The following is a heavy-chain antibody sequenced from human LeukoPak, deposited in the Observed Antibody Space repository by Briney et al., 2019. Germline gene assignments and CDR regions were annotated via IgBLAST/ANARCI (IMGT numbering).Heavy chain of an antibody. V-gene: IGHV1-69*04. Sequence: GASVTVSCKASAGTFSSYTISRVRQAHGQGLERMGRIIPILGIANYAEKVQGRVTITADKSTSTAYMELSRLRSEDTAVYYCAREVHSYGYGPGDHRNMDVWGKGTTVTVSS. CDR1: AGTFSSYT. J-gene: IGHJ6*03. D-gene: IGHD5-18*01. CDR2: IIPILGIA. CDR3: AREVHSYGYGPGDHRNMDV.